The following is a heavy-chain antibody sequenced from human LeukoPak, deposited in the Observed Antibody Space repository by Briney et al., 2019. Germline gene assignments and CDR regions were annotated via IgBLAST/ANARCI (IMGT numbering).Heavy chain of an antibody. V-gene: IGHV1-24*01. D-gene: IGHD3-22*01. Sequence: ASVKASCKVSGYTLTELSMHWVRQAPGKGLEWMGGFDPEDGETIYAQKFQGRVTMTRNTSISTAYMELSSLRSEDTAVYYCARGGLDYYYDIGDYWGQGTLVTVSS. CDR3: ARGGLDYYYDIGDY. J-gene: IGHJ4*02. CDR2: FDPEDGET. CDR1: GYTLTELS.